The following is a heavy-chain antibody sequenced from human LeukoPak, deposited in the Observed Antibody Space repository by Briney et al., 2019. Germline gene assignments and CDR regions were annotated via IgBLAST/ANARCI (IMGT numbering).Heavy chain of an antibody. D-gene: IGHD3-3*01. Sequence: PSETLSLTCAVFGGSFSGYYWSWIRQPPGKGLEWIGEINHSGSTNYNPSLKSRVTILVDTSKNHFSLKLSSVTAADTAVYYCARRSHDFWSGYYTDYWGQGTLVTVSS. V-gene: IGHV4-34*01. CDR3: ARRSHDFWSGYYTDY. CDR2: INHSGST. J-gene: IGHJ4*02. CDR1: GGSFSGYY.